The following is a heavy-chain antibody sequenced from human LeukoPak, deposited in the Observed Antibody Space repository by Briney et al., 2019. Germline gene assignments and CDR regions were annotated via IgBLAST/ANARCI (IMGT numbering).Heavy chain of an antibody. V-gene: IGHV4-4*02. D-gene: IGHD2-8*01. CDR2: IYHSGST. J-gene: IGHJ6*02. CDR3: ARVAPPTTNGTYYYYYGMDV. CDR1: GGSISSSNW. Sequence: SETLSLTCAVSGGSISSSNWWSWVRQPPGKGLEWIGEIYHSGSTNYNPSLKSRVTISVDKSKNQFSLKLGSVTAADTAVYYCARVAPPTTNGTYYYYYGMDVWGQGTTVTVSS.